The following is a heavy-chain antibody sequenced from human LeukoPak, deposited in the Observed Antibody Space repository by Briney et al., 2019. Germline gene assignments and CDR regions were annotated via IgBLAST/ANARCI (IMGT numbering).Heavy chain of an antibody. CDR1: GFTFSSYA. D-gene: IGHD1-1*01. V-gene: IGHV3-23*01. J-gene: IGHJ4*02. CDR2: ISGSGGST. CDR3: AKVGPKKTGFSPDY. Sequence: GGSLRLSCAASGFTFSSYAMSWVRQAPGKGLEWVSTISGSGGSTYYTDSVKGRFTISRDSSKNTLYLQMNSLRAEDTAVYYCAKVGPKKTGFSPDYWGQGTLVTVSS.